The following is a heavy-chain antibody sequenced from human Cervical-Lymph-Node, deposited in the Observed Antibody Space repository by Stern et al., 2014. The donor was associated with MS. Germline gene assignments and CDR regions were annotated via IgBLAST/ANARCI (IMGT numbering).Heavy chain of an antibody. V-gene: IGHV4-59*01. CDR2: IYYMWST. J-gene: IGHJ4*02. Sequence: QLQLQESGPGLVKPSETLSLTCTVSGGSISSYYWSWIRQHPGKGLAWIGNIYYMWSTKYNPSLKSRVTISVDTSKNQFSLKLSSVTAADTAVYYCARGYCSSTSCFDFDYWGQGTLVTVSS. CDR1: GGSISSYY. D-gene: IGHD2-2*01. CDR3: ARGYCSSTSCFDFDY.